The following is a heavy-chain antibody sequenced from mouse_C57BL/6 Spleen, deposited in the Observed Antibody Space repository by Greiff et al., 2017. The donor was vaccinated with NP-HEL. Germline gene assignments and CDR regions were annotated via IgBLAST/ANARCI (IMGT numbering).Heavy chain of an antibody. D-gene: IGHD1-1*01. CDR2: INPSSGYT. J-gene: IGHJ1*03. V-gene: IGHV1-7*01. CDR1: GYTFTSYW. CDR3: ARHLSTVVATSYFDV. Sequence: LEESGAELAKPGASVKLSCKASGYTFTSYWMHWVKQRPGQGLEWIGYINPSSGYTKYNQKFKDKATLTADKSSSTAYMQLSSLTYEDSAVYYCARHLSTVVATSYFDVWGTGTTVTVSS.